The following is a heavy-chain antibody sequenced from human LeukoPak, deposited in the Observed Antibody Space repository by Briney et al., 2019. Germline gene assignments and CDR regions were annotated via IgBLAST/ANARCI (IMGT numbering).Heavy chain of an antibody. CDR2: INPNSGGT. V-gene: IGHV1-2*06. Sequence: ASVKVSCKASGYTFTGYYMQWVRQAPGQGLEWMGRINPNSGGTNYAQKFQGRVTMTRDTSISTAYMELSRLRSDDTAVYYCARASYYYDSSGYSYYFDYWGQGTLVTVSS. D-gene: IGHD3-22*01. J-gene: IGHJ4*02. CDR3: ARASYYYDSSGYSYYFDY. CDR1: GYTFTGYY.